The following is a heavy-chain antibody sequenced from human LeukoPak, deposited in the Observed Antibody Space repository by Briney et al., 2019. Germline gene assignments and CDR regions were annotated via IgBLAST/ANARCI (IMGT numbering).Heavy chain of an antibody. J-gene: IGHJ4*02. Sequence: PGGSLRLSCAASGFTFSNYAMSWVRQAPGKGLEWVSTISNSGDATYYADSVKGRFSISRDNSKNTLYLQMDSLRGEDTAVYYCAKDFRIGYSAHFDYWGQGALVTVSS. CDR2: ISNSGDAT. D-gene: IGHD2-21*01. V-gene: IGHV3-23*01. CDR3: AKDFRIGYSAHFDY. CDR1: GFTFSNYA.